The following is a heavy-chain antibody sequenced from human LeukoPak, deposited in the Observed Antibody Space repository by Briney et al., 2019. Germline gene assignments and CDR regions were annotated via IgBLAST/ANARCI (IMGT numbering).Heavy chain of an antibody. Sequence: SETLSLTCTVSGVSMSAYQWSWVRQSPEKGLEWIGCINTKGETSYNPSLKSRVTTSVDTSKSQFSLRLTSVTAADTAVYYCATSNDAKIAPFDHWGQGAPVTVSS. V-gene: IGHV4-4*09. D-gene: IGHD2-21*01. CDR1: GVSMSAYQ. CDR3: ATSNDAKIAPFDH. J-gene: IGHJ4*02. CDR2: INTKGET.